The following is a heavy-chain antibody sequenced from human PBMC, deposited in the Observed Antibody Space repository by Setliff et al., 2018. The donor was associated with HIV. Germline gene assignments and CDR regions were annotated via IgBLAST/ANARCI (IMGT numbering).Heavy chain of an antibody. CDR1: GASISSSSYY. CDR2: IYYGGST. D-gene: IGHD7-27*01. J-gene: IGHJ4*02. CDR3: ARALAVTHWGYFDY. Sequence: SETLSLTCSVSGASISSSSYYWGWLRQPPGKGLEWTGTIYYGGSTYYDESLKSRVTISLDTSKNQFSLKLKSVTATDTAVYYCARALAVTHWGYFDYWGQGTLVTVSS. V-gene: IGHV4-39*01.